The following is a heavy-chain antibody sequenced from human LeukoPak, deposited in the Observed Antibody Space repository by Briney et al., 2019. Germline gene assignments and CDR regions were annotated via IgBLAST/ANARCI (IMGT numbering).Heavy chain of an antibody. Sequence: GGTLRLSCAASGFTLSSYGMNWVRQAPGKGLEWVSGISGSGGSTYYADSVKGRFTISRDNSKNTLYLQMNSLRAEDTAVYYCAKDLAMAVDYWGQGTLVTVSS. CDR2: ISGSGGST. D-gene: IGHD5-18*01. J-gene: IGHJ4*02. CDR3: AKDLAMAVDY. CDR1: GFTLSSYG. V-gene: IGHV3-23*01.